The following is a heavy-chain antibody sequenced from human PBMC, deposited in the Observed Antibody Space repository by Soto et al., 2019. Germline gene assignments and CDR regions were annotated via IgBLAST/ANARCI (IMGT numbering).Heavy chain of an antibody. V-gene: IGHV1-46*03. CDR2: INPSCGST. CDR1: GYTFTGYY. D-gene: IGHD2-2*01. Sequence: GASVKVSCKASGYTFTGYYMHWVRQAPGQGLEWMGRINPSCGSTSYAQKFQGRVTMTRDTSTSTVYMELCSLRSEDTAVYYCARDLGYCSSTSCYVKDYYYGMDVWGQGTTVTVSS. CDR3: ARDLGYCSSTSCYVKDYYYGMDV. J-gene: IGHJ6*02.